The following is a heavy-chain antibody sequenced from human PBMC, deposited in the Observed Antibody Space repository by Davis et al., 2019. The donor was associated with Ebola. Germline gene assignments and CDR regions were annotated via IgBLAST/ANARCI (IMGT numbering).Heavy chain of an antibody. J-gene: IGHJ5*02. V-gene: IGHV3-30*02. CDR3: AKAHIVGTEGWFDP. CDR1: GLTFISHG. CDR2: IRYVGVNT. Sequence: GESLKISCEVSGLTFISHGMHWVRQTPGKGLEWVAFIRYVGVNTEYADSVKGRFTISRDNSKNTLFLQMTSLRSEDTAMYFCAKAHIVGTEGWFDPWGQGTLVTVSS. D-gene: IGHD1-1*01.